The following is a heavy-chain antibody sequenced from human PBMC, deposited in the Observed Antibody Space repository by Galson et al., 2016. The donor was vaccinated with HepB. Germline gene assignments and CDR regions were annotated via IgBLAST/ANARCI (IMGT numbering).Heavy chain of an antibody. D-gene: IGHD1-26*01. CDR2: ISSSSDNK. CDR3: ARDPSGSLDY. V-gene: IGHV3-21*01. Sequence: SLRLSCAASGFTFRSYSMNWVRQAPGKGLEWVSGISSSSDNKVYAESVKGRFTISRDNAKNSLYLQMNSLRAEDTAVYYCARDPSGSLDYWGQGILVTVPS. CDR1: GFTFRSYS. J-gene: IGHJ4*02.